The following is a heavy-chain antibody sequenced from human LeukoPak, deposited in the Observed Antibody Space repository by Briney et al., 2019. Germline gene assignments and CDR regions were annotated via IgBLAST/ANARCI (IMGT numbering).Heavy chain of an antibody. Sequence: GESLKFSCKGSGYSVTTYWIAWVRQMPGKGLEWMGIIYPGDSDTTYSPSFQGQVTISDDKSISTACLQWTSLKASDTAMYYCARSDSRGCSDYWGQGTLVTVSS. V-gene: IGHV5-51*01. CDR2: IYPGDSDT. CDR1: GYSVTTYW. D-gene: IGHD3-22*01. J-gene: IGHJ4*02. CDR3: ARSDSRGCSDY.